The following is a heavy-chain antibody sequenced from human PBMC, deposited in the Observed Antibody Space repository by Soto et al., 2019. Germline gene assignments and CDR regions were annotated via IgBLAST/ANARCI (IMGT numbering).Heavy chain of an antibody. CDR1: GFTFSSYW. CDR3: ARDPHSPIAAYFDY. V-gene: IGHV3-74*01. J-gene: IGHJ4*02. D-gene: IGHD6-13*01. Sequence: EVQLVESGGGLVQPGGSLRLSCAASGFTFSSYWMHWVRQAPGKGLVWVSRINSDGSSTSYADPVKGRFTISRDNAKNTLYLQMTSLRAEDTAVYYCARDPHSPIAAYFDYWGQGTLVTVSS. CDR2: INSDGSST.